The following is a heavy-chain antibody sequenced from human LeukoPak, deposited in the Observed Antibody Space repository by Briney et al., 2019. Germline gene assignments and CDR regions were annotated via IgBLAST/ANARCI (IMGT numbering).Heavy chain of an antibody. J-gene: IGHJ1*01. D-gene: IGHD2-15*01. CDR2: VHSGDIT. Sequence: GRSLRLSCAASGFTFSSNYMSWVRQAPGKGLEWVSVVHSGDITYYADSVKGRFTISRDNSKNTLYLQMNSLRADDTAVYFCVAGYCSGDSCYSGPLQHWGQGTLVTVSS. V-gene: IGHV3-53*01. CDR1: GFTFSSNY. CDR3: VAGYCSGDSCYSGPLQH.